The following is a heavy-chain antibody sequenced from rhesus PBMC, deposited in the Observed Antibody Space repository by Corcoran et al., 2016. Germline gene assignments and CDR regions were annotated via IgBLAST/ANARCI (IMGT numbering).Heavy chain of an antibody. D-gene: IGHD3-34*01. V-gene: IGHV4-147*01. Sequence: QVQLQESGPGLVKPSETLSLTCAVSGYSISSNYWSWIRQPPGKGLVWIGYIYGSSGSTYYNPSLKSRVTILTDTSKNQYDLKRSSVNAADTAVYYWARDRGADYFAYWGQGVLVTVSS. CDR1: GYSISSNY. J-gene: IGHJ4*01. CDR2: IYGSSGST. CDR3: ARDRGADYFAY.